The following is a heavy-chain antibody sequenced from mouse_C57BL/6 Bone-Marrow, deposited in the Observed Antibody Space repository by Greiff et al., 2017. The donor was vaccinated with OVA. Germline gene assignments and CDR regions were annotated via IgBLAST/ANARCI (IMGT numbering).Heavy chain of an antibody. CDR3: ARELRFYYFDY. V-gene: IGHV3-1*01. D-gene: IGHD1-1*01. J-gene: IGHJ2*01. CDR2: ISYSGST. CDR1: GYSITSGYD. Sequence: VQLKESGPGMVKPSQSLSLTCTVTGYSITSGYDWHWIRHFPGNKLEWMGYISYSGSTNYNASLKSRISITHDTSKNHFFLKLNSVTTEDTATYYCARELRFYYFDYWGQGTTLTVSS.